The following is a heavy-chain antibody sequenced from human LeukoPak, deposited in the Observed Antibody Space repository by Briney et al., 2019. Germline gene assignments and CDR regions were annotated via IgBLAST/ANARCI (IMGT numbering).Heavy chain of an antibody. J-gene: IGHJ6*02. D-gene: IGHD3-10*01. CDR3: ARMVRGRVDV. CDR1: GGSISSGGYY. Sequence: SQTLSLTCTVSGGSISSGGYYWSWIRQHPGKGLEWIGYIYYSGSTYYNPSLKSRVTISVDTSKNQFSLKLSSVTAADTAVYYCARMVRGRVDVWGQGTTVTVSS. CDR2: IYYSGST. V-gene: IGHV4-31*03.